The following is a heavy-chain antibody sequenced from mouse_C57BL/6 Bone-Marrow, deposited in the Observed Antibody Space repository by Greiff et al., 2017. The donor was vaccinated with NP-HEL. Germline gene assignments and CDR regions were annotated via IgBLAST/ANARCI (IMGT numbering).Heavy chain of an antibody. CDR1: GFTFSDFY. CDR2: SRNKANDYTT. V-gene: IGHV7-1*01. D-gene: IGHD1-1*01. CDR3: ARDGIYYGNYYAMDY. J-gene: IGHJ4*01. Sequence: EVKLMESGGGLVQSGRSLRLSCATSGFTFSDFYMEWVRQAPGKGLEWIAASRNKANDYTTEYSASVKGRFIVSRDTSQSILYLQMNALRAEDTAIYYCARDGIYYGNYYAMDYWGQGTSVTVSS.